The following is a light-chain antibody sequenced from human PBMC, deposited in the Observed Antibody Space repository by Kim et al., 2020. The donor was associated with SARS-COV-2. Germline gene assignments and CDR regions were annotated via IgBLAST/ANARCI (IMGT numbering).Light chain of an antibody. CDR1: SNNVGNEG. CDR3: SAWDISLGAWV. V-gene: IGLV10-54*01. Sequence: RQTATRTCAGNSNNVGNEGASWLQQHQGHPPRLLSYRNNNRASGISDRFSASRSGSTASLTITGLQPEDEADYYCSAWDISLGAWVFGGGTQLTVL. CDR2: RNN. J-gene: IGLJ3*02.